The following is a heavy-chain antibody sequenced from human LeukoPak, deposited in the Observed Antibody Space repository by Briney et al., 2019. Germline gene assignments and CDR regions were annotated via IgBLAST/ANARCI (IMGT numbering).Heavy chain of an antibody. CDR2: INHSGST. J-gene: IGHJ6*02. CDR3: ARARVRDYGDYRYYYGMDV. Sequence: SEALSLTCAVYGGSFSGYYWSWIRQPPGKGLEWIGEINHSGSTNYNPSLKSRVTISVGTSRNQFSPKLSSVTAADTAVYYCARARVRDYGDYRYYYGMDVWGQGTTVTVSS. D-gene: IGHD4-17*01. V-gene: IGHV4-34*01. CDR1: GGSFSGYY.